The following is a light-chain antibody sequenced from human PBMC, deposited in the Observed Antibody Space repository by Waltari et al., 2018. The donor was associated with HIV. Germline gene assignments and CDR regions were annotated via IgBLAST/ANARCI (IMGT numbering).Light chain of an antibody. Sequence: QSALTQPPSASGSPGQSVTISCTGTSSDVGGYNYVSWYQQHPGKAPKLMIYEVSKRSSGVPNRFSGSTSGNTASLTVSGLQADDEADYYCQTWATGIQVFGGGTKLTVL. CDR1: SSDVGGYNY. CDR2: EVS. V-gene: IGLV2-8*01. J-gene: IGLJ2*01. CDR3: QTWATGIQV.